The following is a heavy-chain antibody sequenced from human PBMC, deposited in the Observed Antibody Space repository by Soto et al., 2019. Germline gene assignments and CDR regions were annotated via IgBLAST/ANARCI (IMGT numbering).Heavy chain of an antibody. V-gene: IGHV4-39*01. CDR2: IYYSGST. D-gene: IGHD3-22*01. CDR1: DGSIRSSSYY. J-gene: IGHJ4*02. Sequence: SETLSLTCIVSDGSIRSSSYYWGWIRQPPGKGLEWIGSIYYSGSTYYNPSLKSRVTISVDTSKNQFSLKLSSVTAADTAVYYCARGSASGYYDTNFDYWGQGTRVTVSS. CDR3: ARGSASGYYDTNFDY.